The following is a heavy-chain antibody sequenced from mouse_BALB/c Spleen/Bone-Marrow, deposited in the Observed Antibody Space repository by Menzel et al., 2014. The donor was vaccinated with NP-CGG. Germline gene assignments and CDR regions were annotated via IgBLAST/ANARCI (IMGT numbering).Heavy chain of an antibody. CDR3: ARDGGYGRDN. V-gene: IGHV7-1*02. J-gene: IGHJ2*01. D-gene: IGHD1-1*02. CDR2: SRSKPNDYTT. Sequence: EVQGVESGGGLVQPGGSLRLSCATSGFTFSDIHMEWVRQPPGKRLEWIATSRSKPNDYTTEYSASVNGRFFVSRDTSQSILYLQMNALRAEDTAIYYCARDGGYGRDNWGQGTTLTVSS. CDR1: GFTFSDIH.